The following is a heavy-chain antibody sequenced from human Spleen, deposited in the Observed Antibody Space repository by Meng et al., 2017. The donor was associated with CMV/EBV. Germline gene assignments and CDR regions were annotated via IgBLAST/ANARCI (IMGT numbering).Heavy chain of an antibody. Sequence: QLQLQESGPGLVKPSATLSLPCTVSGRSISSSSYYWGWIRQPPGKGLEWIGSIYYSGSTYYNPSLKSRVTISVDTSKNQFSLKLSSVTAADTAVYYCARDFHGGGTGPPHYFDYWGQGTLVTVSS. D-gene: IGHD1-26*01. V-gene: IGHV4-39*07. J-gene: IGHJ4*02. CDR1: GRSISSSSYY. CDR3: ARDFHGGGTGPPHYFDY. CDR2: IYYSGST.